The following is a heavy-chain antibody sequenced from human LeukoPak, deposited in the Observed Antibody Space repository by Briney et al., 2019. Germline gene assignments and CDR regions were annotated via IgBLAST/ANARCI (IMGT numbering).Heavy chain of an antibody. CDR1: GGSISSGGYY. CDR3: ARGKILTGYERANWFDP. D-gene: IGHD3-9*01. J-gene: IGHJ5*02. V-gene: IGHV4-39*07. CDR2: INHSGST. Sequence: PSETLSLTCTVSGGSISSGGYYWSRIRQPPGKGLEWIGEINHSGSTNYNPSLKSRVTISVDTSKNQFSLKLSPVTAADTAVYYCARGKILTGYERANWFDPWGQGTLVTVSS.